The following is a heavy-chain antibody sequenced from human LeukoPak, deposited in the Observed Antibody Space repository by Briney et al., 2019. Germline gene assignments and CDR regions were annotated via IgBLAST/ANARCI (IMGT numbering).Heavy chain of an antibody. CDR2: ISYDGSNK. V-gene: IGHV3-30*04. CDR3: ARWTTLLQWLARGFDY. CDR1: GFTFSSYA. D-gene: IGHD6-19*01. J-gene: IGHJ4*02. Sequence: GRSLRLSCAASGFTFSSYAMHWVRQAPGKGLEWVVVISYDGSNKYYADSVKGRFTISRDNSKNTLYLQMNSLRAEDTAVYYCARWTTLLQWLARGFDYWGQGSLVTVSS.